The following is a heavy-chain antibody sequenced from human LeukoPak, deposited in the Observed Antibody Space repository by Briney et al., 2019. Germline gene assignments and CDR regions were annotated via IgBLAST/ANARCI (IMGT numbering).Heavy chain of an antibody. CDR2: IYYSGST. V-gene: IGHV4-39*01. J-gene: IGHJ3*02. D-gene: IGHD3-22*01. Sequence: SETLSLTCTVSGGSISSSSYYWGWIRQPPGKGVESIGSIYYSGSTYYNPSLKSRVTISVDTSKNQFSLKLSSVTAADTAVYFCARGPYSYDSSGAFDIWGQGTMVTVSS. CDR1: GGSISSSSYY. CDR3: ARGPYSYDSSGAFDI.